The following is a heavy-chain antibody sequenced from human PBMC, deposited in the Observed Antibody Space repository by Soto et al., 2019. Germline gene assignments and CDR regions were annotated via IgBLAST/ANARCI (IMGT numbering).Heavy chain of an antibody. J-gene: IGHJ5*02. D-gene: IGHD5-12*01. CDR1: GGSISSYY. CDR3: ARLGSGYSGYDWFDP. CDR2: IYYSGST. Sequence: SETLSLTCTVSGGSISSYYWSWIRQPPGKGLEWIGYIYYSGSTNYNPSLKSRVTISVDTSKNQFSLKLSSVTAADTAVYYCARLGSGYSGYDWFDPWGQGTLVTVSS. V-gene: IGHV4-59*01.